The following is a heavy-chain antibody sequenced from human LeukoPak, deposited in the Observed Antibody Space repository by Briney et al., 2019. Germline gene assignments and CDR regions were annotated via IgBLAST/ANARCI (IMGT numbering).Heavy chain of an antibody. D-gene: IGHD6-6*01. J-gene: IGHJ4*02. Sequence: GASVKVSCKASGGTFSSYAISWVRQAPGQGLGWMGIINPSGGSTSYAQKFQGRVTMTRDTSTSTVYMEPSSLRSEDTAVYYCARAIAARRGPQFDYWGQGTLVTVSS. CDR3: ARAIAARRGPQFDY. CDR2: INPSGGST. CDR1: GGTFSSYA. V-gene: IGHV1-46*01.